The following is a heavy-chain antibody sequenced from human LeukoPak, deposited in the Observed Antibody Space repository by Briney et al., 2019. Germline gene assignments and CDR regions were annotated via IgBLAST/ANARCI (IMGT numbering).Heavy chain of an antibody. J-gene: IGHJ5*02. V-gene: IGHV4-39*01. CDR1: GRSMSSSSYY. D-gene: IGHD1-26*01. CDR3: ARRGGYNWFDP. CDR2: IYYSGST. Sequence: SETLSLTCTVSGRSMSSSSYYWGWIRQPPGKGLERIGSIYYSGSTYYDPSLKSRVTISVDTSKNQFSLKLSSVTAADTAVYYCARRGGYNWFDPWGQGTLVTVSS.